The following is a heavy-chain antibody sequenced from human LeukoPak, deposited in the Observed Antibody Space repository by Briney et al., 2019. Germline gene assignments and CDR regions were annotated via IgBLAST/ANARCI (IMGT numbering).Heavy chain of an antibody. J-gene: IGHJ4*02. CDR1: GDTFQTYS. Sequence: SVKVCCKSSGDTFQTYSISWVRQAPGQGLEWMGDIVPMFGIANYAQRFQDRVTMTADSSTNTAYLEVRSLKFEDTAVYYCAREVAVHHPAFGDWGQGTLVIVSS. CDR2: IVPMFGIA. V-gene: IGHV1-69*10. CDR3: AREVAVHHPAFGD. D-gene: IGHD3-10*01.